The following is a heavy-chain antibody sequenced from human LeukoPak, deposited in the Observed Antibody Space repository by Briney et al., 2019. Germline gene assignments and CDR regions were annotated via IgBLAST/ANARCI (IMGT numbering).Heavy chain of an antibody. CDR3: ATVRPQKYSSSWPFDP. J-gene: IGHJ5*02. CDR1: GYTLTELS. D-gene: IGHD6-13*01. CDR2: FDPEDGET. Sequence: ASVKVSCKVSGYTLTELSMHWVRQAPGKGLEWMGGFDPEDGETIYAQKFQGRVTMTEDTSTDTAYMELSSLRSEDTAVYYCATVRPQKYSSSWPFDPWGQGTLVTVSS. V-gene: IGHV1-24*01.